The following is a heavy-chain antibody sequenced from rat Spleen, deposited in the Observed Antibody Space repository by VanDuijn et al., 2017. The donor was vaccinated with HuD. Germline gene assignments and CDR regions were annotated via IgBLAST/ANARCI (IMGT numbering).Heavy chain of an antibody. CDR2: ISYDGSST. CDR3: ARHWQH. Sequence: EVQLVESGGGLVQPGRSLKLSCAASGFTFSDYNMAWVRQAPKKGLEWVATISYDGSSTYCRDSVKGRFTISRDNAKSTLYLQMDSLRSEDTATYYCARHWQHWGQGVMVTVSS. D-gene: IGHD1-2*01. J-gene: IGHJ2*01. CDR1: GFTFSDYN. V-gene: IGHV5-7*01.